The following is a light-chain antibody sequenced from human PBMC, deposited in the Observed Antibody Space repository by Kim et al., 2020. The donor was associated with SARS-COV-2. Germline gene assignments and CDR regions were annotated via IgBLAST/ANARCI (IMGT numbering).Light chain of an antibody. CDR2: TAS. CDR3: QQLNTYPVT. CDR1: QGISTS. J-gene: IGKJ5*01. V-gene: IGKV1-9*01. Sequence: DIQLTQSPSFLSASVGDRVTITCRASQGISTSLAWYQQKPGIAPKLLIYTASTLQSGVPSRFSGSGSGIEFTLTIASLQPDDFATYYCQQLNTYPVTFGQGTRLEIK.